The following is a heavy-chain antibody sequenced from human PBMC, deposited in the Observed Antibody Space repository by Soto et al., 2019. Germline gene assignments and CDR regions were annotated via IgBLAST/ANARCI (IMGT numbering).Heavy chain of an antibody. J-gene: IGHJ4*02. D-gene: IGHD5-18*01. CDR3: ATAPKGDTPMVPYYIDY. Sequence: GWSLRLSWAASGCTLDEYSMHGVRQAPGKGLEWVSGISWNSGSIGYADSLNGRVTISRDNANNSLYLHMNSLTAEATALYYCATAPKGDTPMVPYYIDYRGKGTLVTVS. CDR2: ISWNSGSI. V-gene: IGHV3-9*01. CDR1: GCTLDEYS.